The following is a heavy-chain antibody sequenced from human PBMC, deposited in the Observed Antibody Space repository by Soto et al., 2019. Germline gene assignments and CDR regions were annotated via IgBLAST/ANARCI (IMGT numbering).Heavy chain of an antibody. Sequence: EVQLLESGGNLVQPGGSLRLSCAASGFAFSSYAMTWVRQAPGKGLEWVSALSGTGGTTYSADSVRGRFTIARDNSKNTLYLQMNGLSPEDSAIHYCAKFIVGTGGSSGWPWFLDSWGQGTLVTVSS. V-gene: IGHV3-23*01. J-gene: IGHJ4*02. CDR3: AKFIVGTGGSSGWPWFLDS. CDR1: GFAFSSYA. CDR2: LSGTGGTT. D-gene: IGHD6-25*01.